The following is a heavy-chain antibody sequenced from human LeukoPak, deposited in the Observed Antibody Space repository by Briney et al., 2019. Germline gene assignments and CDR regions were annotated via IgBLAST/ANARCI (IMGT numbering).Heavy chain of an antibody. V-gene: IGHV1-2*02. CDR1: GYTFTSYG. Sequence: ASVKVSCKASGYTFTSYGISWVRQAPGQGLEWMGWINPNSGGTNYAQKFQGRVTMTRDTSISTAYMELSRLRSDDTAVYYCARVGSSSYKQGLRYFQHWGQGTLVTVSS. J-gene: IGHJ1*01. D-gene: IGHD6-13*01. CDR3: ARVGSSSYKQGLRYFQH. CDR2: INPNSGGT.